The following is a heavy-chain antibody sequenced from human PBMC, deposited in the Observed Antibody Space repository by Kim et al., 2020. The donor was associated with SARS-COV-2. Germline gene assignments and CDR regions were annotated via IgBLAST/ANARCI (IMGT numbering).Heavy chain of an antibody. J-gene: IGHJ5*02. D-gene: IGHD3-3*01. V-gene: IGHV7-4-1*02. CDR3: ARDPTIITIFGVVISGSRWFDP. Sequence: ASVKVSCKASGYTFTSSAMIWVRQAPGQGLEWMGWINTNTGNPTYAQDFTGRFVFSLDTSVSTAYLQISSLKAEDTAVYHCARDPTIITIFGVVISGSRWFDPWGQGTLVTVPS. CDR2: INTNTGNP. CDR1: GYTFTSSA.